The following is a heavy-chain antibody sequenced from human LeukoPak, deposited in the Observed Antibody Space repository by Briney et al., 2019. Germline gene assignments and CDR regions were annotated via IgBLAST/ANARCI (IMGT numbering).Heavy chain of an antibody. Sequence: SETLSLTCAVYGGFFSGYYWSWIRQPPGKGLEWIGEINHSGSTNYNPSLKSRVTISVDTSKNQFSLKLSSVTAADTAVYYCARHGDSLGYWGQGTLVTVSS. J-gene: IGHJ4*02. D-gene: IGHD4-17*01. CDR1: GGFFSGYY. CDR2: INHSGST. V-gene: IGHV4-34*01. CDR3: ARHGDSLGY.